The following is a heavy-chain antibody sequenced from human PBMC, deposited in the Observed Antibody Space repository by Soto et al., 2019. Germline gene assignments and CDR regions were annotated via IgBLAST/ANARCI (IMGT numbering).Heavy chain of an antibody. J-gene: IGHJ4*02. D-gene: IGHD5-12*01. CDR1: GYTLTELS. CDR3: ARFSWHRLDY. CDR2: INADNGNT. V-gene: IGHV1-18*01. Sequence: ASVKVSCKVSGYTLTELSMHWVRQAPGQGLEWMGWINADNGNTNYAQKLQGRVTMTTDTSTSTAYMELRSLRSDDTAVYYCARFSWHRLDYWGQGTLVTVSS.